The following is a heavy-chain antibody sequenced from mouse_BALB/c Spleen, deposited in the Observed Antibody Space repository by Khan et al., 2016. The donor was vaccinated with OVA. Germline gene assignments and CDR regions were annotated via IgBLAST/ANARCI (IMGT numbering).Heavy chain of an antibody. Sequence: QEQLKESGPGLVAPSQSLSITCTVSGFSLTSYGVHWVRQPPGKGLEWLGVIWAGGSTNYNSALMSRLTISKDNSKSQVFLKMNSLHTDDTAMYYCATNWEGYAMDYWSQGTSVTVSS. D-gene: IGHD4-1*01. V-gene: IGHV2-9*02. CDR3: ATNWEGYAMDY. CDR1: GFSLTSYG. CDR2: IWAGGST. J-gene: IGHJ4*01.